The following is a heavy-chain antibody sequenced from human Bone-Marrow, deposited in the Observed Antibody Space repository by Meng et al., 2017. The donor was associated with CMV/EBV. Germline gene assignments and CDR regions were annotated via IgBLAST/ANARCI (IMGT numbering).Heavy chain of an antibody. V-gene: IGHV3-11*04. Sequence: GESLKISCAASGFTFSDYYMSWIRQAPGKGLEWVSYISSSGSTIYYADSVKGRFTISRDNAKNSLYLQMNSLRAEDTAVYYCAKGPDGGTYYNHFYYGMDVWGQGTTVTVSS. CDR1: GFTFSDYY. CDR2: ISSSGSTI. J-gene: IGHJ6*02. CDR3: AKGPDGGTYYNHFYYGMDV. D-gene: IGHD1-26*01.